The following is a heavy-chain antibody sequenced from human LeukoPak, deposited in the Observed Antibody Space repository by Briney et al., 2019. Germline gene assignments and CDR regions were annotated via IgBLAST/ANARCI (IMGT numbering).Heavy chain of an antibody. J-gene: IGHJ4*02. V-gene: IGHV1-18*01. Sequence: ASVKVSFKASGYTFTSYGISWVRQAPGQGLEWMGWISAYNGSTNYAQKLQGRVTMTTDTSTSTAYMELRSLRSDDTAVYYCAREDLDFWSGYYIGGYYFDYWGQGTLVTVSS. CDR3: AREDLDFWSGYYIGGYYFDY. D-gene: IGHD3-3*01. CDR2: ISAYNGST. CDR1: GYTFTSYG.